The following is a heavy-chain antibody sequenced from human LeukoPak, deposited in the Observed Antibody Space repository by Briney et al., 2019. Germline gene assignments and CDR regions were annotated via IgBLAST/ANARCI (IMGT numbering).Heavy chain of an antibody. D-gene: IGHD3-10*01. V-gene: IGHV1-69*13. CDR2: IIPIFGTA. CDR1: GGTFSSYA. CDR3: ARHRIDGSGTFDY. Sequence: SMKVSCKASGGTFSSYAISWVRQAPGQGLEWMGGIIPIFGTANYAQKFQGRVTITADESTSTAYMELSSLRSEDTAVYYCARHRIDGSGTFDYWGQGTLVTVSS. J-gene: IGHJ4*02.